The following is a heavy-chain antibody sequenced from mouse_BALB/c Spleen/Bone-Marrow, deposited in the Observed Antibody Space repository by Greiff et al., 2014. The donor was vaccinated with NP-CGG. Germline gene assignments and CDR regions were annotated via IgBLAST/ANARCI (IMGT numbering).Heavy chain of an antibody. CDR1: GYTFTSYT. CDR3: ARSLRWYFDA. D-gene: IGHD1-1*01. CDR2: INPSSGYT. V-gene: IGHV1-4*01. J-gene: IGHJ1*01. Sequence: VQLQQSGGELARTGASVKMSCKASGYTFTSYTMHWVKQGPGQGLEWIGYINPSSGYTNYNQKFKDKATLTADKSSSTAYMQLSSLTSEDSAVYYFARSLRWYFDAWGAGTTIPVSS.